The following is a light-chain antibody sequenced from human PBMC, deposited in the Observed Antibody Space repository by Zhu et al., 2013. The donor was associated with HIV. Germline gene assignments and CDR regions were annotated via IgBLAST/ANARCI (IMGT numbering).Light chain of an antibody. J-gene: IGKJ2*01. V-gene: IGKV3-20*01. CDR3: QQYGSSPMYT. Sequence: EIVLTQSPGTLSLSPGERATLSCRASQSVSSNYFAWYQQKPGQAPRLLIYDASNRAADIPVRFSASGSGTDFTLTISRLEPEDFAVYYCQQYGSSPMYTFGQGTNLEMK. CDR2: DAS. CDR1: QSVSSNY.